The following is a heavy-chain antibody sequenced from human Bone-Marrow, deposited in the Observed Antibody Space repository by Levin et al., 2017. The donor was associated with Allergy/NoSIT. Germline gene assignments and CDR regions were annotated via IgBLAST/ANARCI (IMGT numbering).Heavy chain of an antibody. Sequence: KAGGSLRLSCEASGFAFNTYTMVWVRQLPGKGLEWVSSIEGGSRFLYYKDSVKGRFTTSRDNAKNSLYLQMDSLRVDDTGIYYCARIKTPVVTDDNFDVWGQGTRVTVSS. D-gene: IGHD2-21*02. CDR3: ARIKTPVVTDDNFDV. J-gene: IGHJ3*01. V-gene: IGHV3-21*03. CDR2: IEGGSRFL. CDR1: GFAFNTYT.